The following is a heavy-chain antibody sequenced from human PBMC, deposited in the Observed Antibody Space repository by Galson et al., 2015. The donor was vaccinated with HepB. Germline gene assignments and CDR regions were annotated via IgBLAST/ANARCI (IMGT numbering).Heavy chain of an antibody. D-gene: IGHD6-13*01. V-gene: IGHV3-13*01. CDR1: GSTFSSYD. Sequence: SLRLSCAASGSTFSSYDMHWVRQATGKGLEWVSAIGTAGDTYYPGSVKGRFTISRENAKNSLYLQMNSLRAGDTAVYYCARGGGSSSWYEDYYYYYGMDVWGQGTTVTVSS. CDR2: IGTAGDT. CDR3: ARGGGSSSWYEDYYYYYGMDV. J-gene: IGHJ6*02.